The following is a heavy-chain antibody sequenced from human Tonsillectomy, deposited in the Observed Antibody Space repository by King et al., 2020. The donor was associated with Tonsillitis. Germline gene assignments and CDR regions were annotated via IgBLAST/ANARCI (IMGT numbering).Heavy chain of an antibody. CDR1: GFTFSSYA. CDR3: AKWRSRAYYYDSSGYGLDY. D-gene: IGHD3-22*01. CDR2: ISGTGGST. V-gene: IGHV3-23*04. Sequence: VQLVESGGGLVQPGGSLRLSCAASGFTFSSYAMSWVRQAPGKGLEGVSTISGTGGSTYYADSVKGRFTISRDNSKNTLYLQMNSLRAEDTAVYYCAKWRSRAYYYDSSGYGLDYWGQGTLVTVSS. J-gene: IGHJ4*02.